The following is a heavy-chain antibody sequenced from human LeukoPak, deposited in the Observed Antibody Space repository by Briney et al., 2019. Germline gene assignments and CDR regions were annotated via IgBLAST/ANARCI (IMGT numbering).Heavy chain of an antibody. J-gene: IGHJ4*02. D-gene: IGHD4-23*01. Sequence: SETLSPTCTVSGGSISSYYWSWIRQPPGKGLEWIGYIYTSGSTNYNPSLKSRVTISVDTSKNQFSLKLSSVTAADTAVYYCARAYNGGNAIDYWGQGTLVTVSS. CDR2: IYTSGST. CDR3: ARAYNGGNAIDY. V-gene: IGHV4-4*09. CDR1: GGSISSYY.